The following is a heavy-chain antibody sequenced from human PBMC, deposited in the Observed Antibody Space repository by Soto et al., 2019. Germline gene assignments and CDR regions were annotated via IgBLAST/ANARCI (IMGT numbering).Heavy chain of an antibody. Sequence: PSETLSLTCTVSGGSISSYYWSWIRQPPGKGLEWIGYIYYSGSTNYNPSLKSRVTISVDTSKNQFSLKLSSVTAADTAVYYCARSRYSSSWSFDYWGQGTLVTAPQ. D-gene: IGHD6-13*01. CDR1: GGSISSYY. CDR3: ARSRYSSSWSFDY. J-gene: IGHJ4*02. CDR2: IYYSGST. V-gene: IGHV4-59*01.